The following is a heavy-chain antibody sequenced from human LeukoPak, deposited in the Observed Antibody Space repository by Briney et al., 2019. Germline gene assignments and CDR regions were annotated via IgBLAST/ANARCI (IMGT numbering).Heavy chain of an antibody. CDR3: ARELYSSSLNWFDP. CDR2: TYYRSKWYS. Sequence: SQTLSLTCAITGDSVSSNSAAWNWIRQSPSRGLEWLGRTYYRSKWYSDYAVSVKSRITINPDTSKNQFSLQLNSVTPEDTAVYYCARELYSSSLNWFDPWGQGTLVTVSS. V-gene: IGHV6-1*01. CDR1: GDSVSSNSAA. J-gene: IGHJ5*02. D-gene: IGHD6-6*01.